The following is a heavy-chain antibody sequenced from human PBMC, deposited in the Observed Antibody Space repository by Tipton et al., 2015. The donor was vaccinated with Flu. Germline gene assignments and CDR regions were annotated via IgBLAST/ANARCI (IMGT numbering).Heavy chain of an antibody. V-gene: IGHV4-34*01. Sequence: TLSLTCAVYGGSFSGYYWSWIRQPPGKGLEWIGEINHSGSTNYNPSLKSRVTISVDTSKNQFSLKLSSVTAADTAMYYCASVIPEDYWGQGTLVTVSS. J-gene: IGHJ4*02. CDR3: ASVIPEDY. D-gene: IGHD2-21*01. CDR1: GGSFSGYY. CDR2: INHSGST.